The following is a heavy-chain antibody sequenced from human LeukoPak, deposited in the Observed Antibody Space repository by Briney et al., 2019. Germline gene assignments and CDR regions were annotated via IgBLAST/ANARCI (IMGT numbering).Heavy chain of an antibody. CDR1: GGSITSTTYY. J-gene: IGHJ6*03. Sequence: SETLSLTCTVSGGSITSTTYYWGWIRQPPGEGLEWIGSIYYSGSTYYNPSLKSRVTISVDTSKNQFSLKLSSVTAADTAVYYCARTTEGYCRGRSCYSYYYYMDVWGKGTTVTVSS. CDR3: ARTTEGYCRGRSCYSYYYYMDV. CDR2: IYYSGST. D-gene: IGHD2-15*01. V-gene: IGHV4-39*07.